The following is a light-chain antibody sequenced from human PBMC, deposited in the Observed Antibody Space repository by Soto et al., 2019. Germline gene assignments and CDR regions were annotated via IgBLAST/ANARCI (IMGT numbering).Light chain of an antibody. V-gene: IGLV2-23*02. CDR1: SSDFVIYNL. J-gene: IGLJ1*01. CDR3: CSYAGSSTYV. CDR2: EVI. Sequence: QSVLTQPASVSGSPGQSITISCTGTSSDFVIYNLVSWYQQHPGKAPKLMFYEVIKRPSVFFNRFSGSMSGNTASLTFSGLQAEDEADYYCCSYAGSSTYVCGTGTRSPS.